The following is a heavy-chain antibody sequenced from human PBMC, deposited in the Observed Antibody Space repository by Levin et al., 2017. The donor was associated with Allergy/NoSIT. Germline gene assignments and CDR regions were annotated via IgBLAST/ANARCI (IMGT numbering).Heavy chain of an antibody. Sequence: PGGSLRLSCAASGFTFSSYGMHWVRQAPGKGLEWVAVIWYDGSNKYYADSVKGRFTISRDNSKNTLYLQMNSLRAEDTAVYYCARDHHYDYIWGSYRSCYFDYWGQGTLVTVSS. D-gene: IGHD3-16*02. CDR1: GFTFSSYG. CDR2: IWYDGSNK. J-gene: IGHJ4*02. V-gene: IGHV3-33*01. CDR3: ARDHHYDYIWGSYRSCYFDY.